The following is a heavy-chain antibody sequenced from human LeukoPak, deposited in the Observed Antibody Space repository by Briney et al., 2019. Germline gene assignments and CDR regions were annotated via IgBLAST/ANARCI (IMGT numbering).Heavy chain of an antibody. CDR1: GYTFITYY. D-gene: IGHD3-22*01. Sequence: ASVKVSCKASGYTFITYYIHWVRQAPGQGLEWMGVINPSGGSTSYAQKFQGGVRMTRDTSTRTVYMELYSLRSEDTAVYYCARGGRDHHDSSGFYWGQGTLVTVSS. J-gene: IGHJ4*02. V-gene: IGHV1-46*01. CDR3: ARGGRDHHDSSGFY. CDR2: INPSGGST.